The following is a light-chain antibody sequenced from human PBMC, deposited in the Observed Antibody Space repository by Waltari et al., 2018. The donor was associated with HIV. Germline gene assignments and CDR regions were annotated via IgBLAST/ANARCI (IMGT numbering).Light chain of an antibody. V-gene: IGKV2-29*03. CDR2: EVS. Sequence: DIVMTQTPLSLSVTPGQSASISCKSSQSLVQSNGQTYLSWYVQKPGQSPQLQIYEVSSRFSGVPPRFSGSGSGTDFTLKISRVDTEDVGVYYCFQTAHLPLTFGGGTKVEIK. J-gene: IGKJ4*01. CDR1: QSLVQSNGQTY. CDR3: FQTAHLPLT.